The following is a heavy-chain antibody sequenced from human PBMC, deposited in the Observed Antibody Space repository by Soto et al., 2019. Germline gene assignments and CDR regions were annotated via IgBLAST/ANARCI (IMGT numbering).Heavy chain of an antibody. CDR3: SRVPGP. Sequence: SETLSLTCAVSGGSISSGGYSWGWIRQPPGKGLEWIGYIYHSGSTYYNPSLKSRVTISVDRSKNQFSLKLSSVTAADTAVYYCSRVPGPWGQGTLVTVSS. CDR1: GGSISSGGYS. CDR2: IYHSGST. J-gene: IGHJ5*02. V-gene: IGHV4-30-2*01.